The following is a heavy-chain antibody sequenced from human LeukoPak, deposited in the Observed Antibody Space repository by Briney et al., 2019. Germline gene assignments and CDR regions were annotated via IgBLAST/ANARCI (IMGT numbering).Heavy chain of an antibody. Sequence: PGGSLRLSCAASGFTFSSYAMYSVRQAPGKGLEWVSGITYSSGYTYYADSVKGRFTISRDNSRNTLYLQMNSLRAEDTAVYYCAKDPSELGGSVNNNYFYCLGQGTLVTVSS. CDR2: ITYSSGYT. CDR3: AKDPSELGGSVNNNYFYC. V-gene: IGHV3-23*01. CDR1: GFTFSSYA. D-gene: IGHD3-10*01. J-gene: IGHJ4*02.